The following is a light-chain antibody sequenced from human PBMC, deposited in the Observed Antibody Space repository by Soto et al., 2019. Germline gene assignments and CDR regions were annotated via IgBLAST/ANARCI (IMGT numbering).Light chain of an antibody. V-gene: IGKV3-11*01. CDR3: QQRGDRPMYT. Sequence: EIVLTQSLGTLSLAPGERATLSCRASQSVLHFAWYQQKPGQAPRVLMSDAFTRASGTPARFSGSVSGTDFTLTISSLEPEDFAVYSCQQRGDRPMYTFGQGTILEI. J-gene: IGKJ2*01. CDR1: QSVLH. CDR2: DAF.